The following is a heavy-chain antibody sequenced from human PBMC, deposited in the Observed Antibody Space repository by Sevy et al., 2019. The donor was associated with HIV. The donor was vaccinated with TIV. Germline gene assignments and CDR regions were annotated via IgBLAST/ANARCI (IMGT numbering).Heavy chain of an antibody. V-gene: IGHV5-51*01. CDR3: ATSRSGYFDSSGYYIY. D-gene: IGHD3-22*01. Sequence: GESLKISCQGSEYSFTSHWIGWVRHMPGKGLEWMGIILPDDSDTRYIPSFRGQVTFSADKSINTAYLQWSSLKASDTAMYYCATSRSGYFDSSGYYIYWGQGTLVTVSS. CDR1: EYSFTSHW. J-gene: IGHJ4*02. CDR2: ILPDDSDT.